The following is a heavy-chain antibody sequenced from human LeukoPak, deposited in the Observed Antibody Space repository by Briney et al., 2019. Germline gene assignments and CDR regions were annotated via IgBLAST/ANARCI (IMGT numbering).Heavy chain of an antibody. J-gene: IGHJ4*01. D-gene: IGHD3-22*01. CDR3: ARHRDYYDT. V-gene: IGHV4-59*08. Sequence: PSETLSLTCTVSGAXINNNFWTWIRQPPGQGLEWIGYIYSSGSANYNPSLKSRVIISGDTSKNQISLNLTSVTAADTAVYFCARHRDYYDTWGHGTLVTVSS. CDR2: IYSSGSA. CDR1: GAXINNNF.